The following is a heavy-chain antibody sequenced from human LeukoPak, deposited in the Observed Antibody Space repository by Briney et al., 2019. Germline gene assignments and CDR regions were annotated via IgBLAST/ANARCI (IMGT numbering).Heavy chain of an antibody. CDR3: ARENGGYCSSTSCPGGDAFDI. V-gene: IGHV3-48*03. CDR2: ISSSGSTI. Sequence: GGSLRLSCAASGFTFSSYEMNWVRQAPGKGLEGVSYISSSGSTIYYADSVKGRFTISRDNAKNSLYLQMNSLRAEDTAIYYCARENGGYCSSTSCPGGDAFDIWGQGTMVTVSS. J-gene: IGHJ3*02. D-gene: IGHD2-2*03. CDR1: GFTFSSYE.